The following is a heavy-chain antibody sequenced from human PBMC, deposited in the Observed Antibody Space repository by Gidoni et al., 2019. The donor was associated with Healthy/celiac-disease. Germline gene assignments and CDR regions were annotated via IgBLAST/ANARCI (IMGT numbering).Heavy chain of an antibody. V-gene: IGHV3-53*01. D-gene: IGHD5-12*01. Sequence: EVQLVESGGGLIQPGGSLRLSCAASGFTVSGNYMSWVRQAPGKGLEWVSVIYSGGSTYYADSVKGRFTISRDNSKNTLYLQMNSLRAEDTAVYYCARRYSGYDLDAFDIWGQGTMVTVSS. CDR2: IYSGGST. CDR3: ARRYSGYDLDAFDI. J-gene: IGHJ3*02. CDR1: GFTVSGNY.